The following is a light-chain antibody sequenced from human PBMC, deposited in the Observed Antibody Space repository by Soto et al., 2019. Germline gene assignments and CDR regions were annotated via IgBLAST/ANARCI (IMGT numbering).Light chain of an antibody. CDR3: STYTAXSTLYV. CDR2: DVS. Sequence: QSALTQPASVSGSPGQSITISCTGTSSDVGGYNFVSWYQLYPGKAPKLMIYDVSDRPSGVSIRFSGSKSGNTASLTISGLQAEYEADYYCSTYTAXSTLYVFGTGTKVPV. V-gene: IGLV2-14*03. CDR1: SSDVGGYNF. J-gene: IGLJ1*01.